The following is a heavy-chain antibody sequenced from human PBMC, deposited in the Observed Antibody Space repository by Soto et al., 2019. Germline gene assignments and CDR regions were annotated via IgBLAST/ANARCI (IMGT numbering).Heavy chain of an antibody. CDR3: AKDQASGQGSFDS. V-gene: IGHV3-30*18. CDR2: ISYDGSNQ. CDR1: VFTFNIYG. Sequence: GGALRLSCAASVFTFNIYGMHWVRQAPDKGLEWVALISYDGSNQYYADSVRGRFTISRDNSKNTLFLQMNSLRADDMAVYYCAKDQASGQGSFDSWGQGTLVTVSS. J-gene: IGHJ4*02.